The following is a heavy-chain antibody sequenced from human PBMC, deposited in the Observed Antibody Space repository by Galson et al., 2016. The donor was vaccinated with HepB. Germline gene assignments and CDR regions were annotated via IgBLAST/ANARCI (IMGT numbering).Heavy chain of an antibody. CDR2: IRGSGDDT. Sequence: SLRLSCAASGFTFSSYAMSWVRQAPGKGLEWVGGIRGSGDDTYYADSVKGRFTISRDNSKDTLFLKMNSLRAEDAAVFYCAKARGAARSRPRSSSFGYFDSWGQGTLVTVST. D-gene: IGHD6-6*01. CDR1: GFTFSSYA. V-gene: IGHV3-23*01. CDR3: AKARGAARSRPRSSSFGYFDS. J-gene: IGHJ4*02.